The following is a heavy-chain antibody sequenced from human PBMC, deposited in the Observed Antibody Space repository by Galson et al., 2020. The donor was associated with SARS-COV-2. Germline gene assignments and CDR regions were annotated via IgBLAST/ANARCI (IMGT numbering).Heavy chain of an antibody. V-gene: IGHV2-70*11. J-gene: IGHJ6*02. D-gene: IGHD4-17*01. CDR3: ARIDYGDYYYYYGMDV. Sequence: ESGPTLVKPTQTLTLTCTFSGFSLNTSGMCVSWIRQPPGKALEWLARIDWDDDKYYSTSLKTRLTISKDTSKNQVVLTMTNMDPVDTATYYCARIDYGDYYYYYGMDVWGQGTTVTVSS. CDR2: IDWDDDK. CDR1: GFSLNTSGMC.